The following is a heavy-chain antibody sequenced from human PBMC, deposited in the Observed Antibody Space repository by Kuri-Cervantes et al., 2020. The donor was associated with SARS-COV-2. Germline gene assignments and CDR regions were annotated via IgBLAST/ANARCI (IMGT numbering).Heavy chain of an antibody. CDR2: TSSSGSTI. V-gene: IGHV3-48*03. CDR3: ARGRYDFWSGFFPPTL. CDR1: GFTFSSYE. Sequence: GGSLRLSCAASGFTFSSYEMNWVRQAPGKGLEWVSYTSSSGSTIYYADSVKGRFTISRDNAKNSLYLQMNSLRAEDTAVYYCARGRYDFWSGFFPPTLWGQGTLVTDSS. J-gene: IGHJ4*02. D-gene: IGHD3-3*01.